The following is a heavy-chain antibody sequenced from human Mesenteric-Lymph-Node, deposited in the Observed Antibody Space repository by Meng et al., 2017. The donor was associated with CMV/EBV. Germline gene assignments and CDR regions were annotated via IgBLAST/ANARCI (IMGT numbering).Heavy chain of an antibody. J-gene: IGHJ4*02. Sequence: QEQPVESGSEVKKPGASVKVSCSASGYTFTSFDINWVRQATGQGPEWMGWMNPNSGNTGYAQKFQGRVTLTRDTSISTAYMELSSLRSEDTAVYYCARGPSYSSGFPDCWGQGTLVTVSS. V-gene: IGHV1-8*02. CDR2: MNPNSGNT. CDR1: GYTFTSFD. D-gene: IGHD6-19*01. CDR3: ARGPSYSSGFPDC.